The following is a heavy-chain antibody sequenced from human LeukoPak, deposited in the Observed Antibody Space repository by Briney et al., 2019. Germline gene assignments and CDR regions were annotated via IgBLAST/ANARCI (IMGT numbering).Heavy chain of an antibody. V-gene: IGHV3-30-3*01. CDR1: GFTFSSYA. CDR3: AALQLWFLGS. Sequence: GRSLRLSCAASGFTFSSYAMHWVRQPPGKGLEWVAVISYDGSNKYYADSVKGRFTISRDNSKNTLYLQMNSLRAEDTAVYYCAALQLWFLGSWGQGTLVTVSS. CDR2: ISYDGSNK. D-gene: IGHD5-18*01. J-gene: IGHJ5*02.